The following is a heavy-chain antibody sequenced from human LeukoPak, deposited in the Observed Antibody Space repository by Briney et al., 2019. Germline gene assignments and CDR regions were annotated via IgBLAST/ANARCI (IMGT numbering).Heavy chain of an antibody. CDR3: AGDYYDSSGCYYDY. D-gene: IGHD3-22*01. J-gene: IGHJ4*02. Sequence: SETLSLTCTVSGGSISSYYWSWIRQPAGKGREWIGRTYTSGSTNYNPSLKSRVTMSVDTSKNQFSLKLSSVTAADTAVYYCAGDYYDSSGCYYDYWGQGTLVTVSS. CDR1: GGSISSYY. V-gene: IGHV4-4*07. CDR2: TYTSGST.